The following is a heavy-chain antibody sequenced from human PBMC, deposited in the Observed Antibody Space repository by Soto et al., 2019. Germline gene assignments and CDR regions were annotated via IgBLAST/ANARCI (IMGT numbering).Heavy chain of an antibody. CDR1: GYTFTSYG. Sequence: QVQLVQSGAEVKNPGASVKVSCKASGYTFTSYGISWVRQAPGQGLEWMGWINAYNGNTNYAQKHPGRVTMTTDTSTSTAYGELRSLRTADTAVYFCARGVGWDPPDYWGPGTLVTVAA. CDR2: INAYNGNT. CDR3: ARGVGWDPPDY. J-gene: IGHJ4*02. V-gene: IGHV1-18*01. D-gene: IGHD1-26*01.